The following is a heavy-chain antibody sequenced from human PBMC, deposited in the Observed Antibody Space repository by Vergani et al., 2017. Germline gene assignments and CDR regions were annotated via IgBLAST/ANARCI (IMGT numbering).Heavy chain of an antibody. CDR2: INHSGST. V-gene: IGHV4-34*01. CDR1: GGSISSYY. D-gene: IGHD2-2*02. J-gene: IGHJ4*02. Sequence: QVQLQQWGAGLLKPSETLSLTCAVYGGSISSYYWSWIRQPPGKGLEWIGEINHSGSTNYNPSLKSRVTISVDTSKNQFSLKLSSVTAADTAVYYCARGLWTPTYTTHFDYWGQGTLVTVSS. CDR3: ARGLWTPTYTTHFDY.